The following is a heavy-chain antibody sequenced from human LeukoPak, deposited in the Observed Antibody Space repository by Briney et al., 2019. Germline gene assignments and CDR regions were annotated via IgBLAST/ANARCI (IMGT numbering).Heavy chain of an antibody. J-gene: IGHJ5*02. CDR2: IYTSGST. Sequence: PSETLSLTCTVSGGSISSYYWSWIRQPAGKGLEWIGRIYTSGSTNYNPSLKSRVTMSVDTSKNQFSLKLSSVTAADTAVYYCTRGIDSSWYPNDWFDPWGQGTLVTVSS. D-gene: IGHD6-13*01. CDR1: GGSISSYY. CDR3: TRGIDSSWYPNDWFDP. V-gene: IGHV4-4*07.